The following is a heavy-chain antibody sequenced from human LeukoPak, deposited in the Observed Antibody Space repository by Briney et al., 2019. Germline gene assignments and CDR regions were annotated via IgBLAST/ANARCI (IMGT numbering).Heavy chain of an antibody. V-gene: IGHV3-7*03. CDR3: ARDNPPDY. CDR1: GFTFSNYW. J-gene: IGHJ4*01. CDR2: IKRDGSEK. Sequence: GGSLRLSCAASGFTFSNYWMHWVRQAPGKGLEWVANIKRDGSEKSYVESVRGRFTISRDNAKNSLYLQLNSLRAEDTALYYCARDNPPDYWGQGTLVTVSS.